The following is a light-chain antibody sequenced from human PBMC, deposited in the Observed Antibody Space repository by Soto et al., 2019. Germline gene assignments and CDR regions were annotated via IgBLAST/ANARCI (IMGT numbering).Light chain of an antibody. CDR1: QSVGRDY. CDR2: AAS. J-gene: IGKJ4*01. V-gene: IGKV3D-20*01. Sequence: EIVLTQSPATLSLSPGERATLSCGASQSVGRDYLAWYQLKPGLAPRLLIHAASIRPTGIPDRFSGSGSGTDFTLIISRLEPEDFAVYFCQQYASSPLTFGGGTEVEIK. CDR3: QQYASSPLT.